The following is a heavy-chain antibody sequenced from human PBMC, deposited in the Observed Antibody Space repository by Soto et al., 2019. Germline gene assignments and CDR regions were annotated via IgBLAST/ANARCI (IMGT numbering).Heavy chain of an antibody. Sequence: EVQLLESGGGLVQPGGSLRLSCAASGFTFSSYAMNWVRQAPGKGLEWVSTISGSGVSTYYADSVKGRFTISRDNSKNTLYQQMNSLRAEDTAVYYCAKDRQGSYFDYWGQGTLVTVSS. CDR1: GFTFSSYA. CDR2: ISGSGVST. CDR3: AKDRQGSYFDY. D-gene: IGHD1-26*01. V-gene: IGHV3-23*01. J-gene: IGHJ4*02.